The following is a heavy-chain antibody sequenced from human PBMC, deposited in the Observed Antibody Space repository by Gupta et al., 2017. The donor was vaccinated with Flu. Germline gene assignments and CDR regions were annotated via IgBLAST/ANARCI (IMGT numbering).Heavy chain of an antibody. CDR1: GFTFTTYA. J-gene: IGHJ4*02. CDR2: IRGTSGDT. V-gene: IGHV3-23*01. Sequence: EVRLLESGGGLVQPGGSLRLSCVASGFTFTTYAMTWVRQAPGKGLEWVSYIRGTSGDTHYADSVKGRFTMSRDSSINTLYLQMDSLRVEDSAGYYCMKSLDYWGQGVLVTVSS. CDR3: MKSLDY.